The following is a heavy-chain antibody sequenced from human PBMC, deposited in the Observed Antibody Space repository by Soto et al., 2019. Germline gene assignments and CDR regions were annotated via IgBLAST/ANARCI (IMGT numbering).Heavy chain of an antibody. D-gene: IGHD3-16*01. CDR1: GYTFTSYG. J-gene: IGHJ4*02. CDR3: ARRETITAAWVEH. V-gene: IGHV1-18*01. Sequence: QVQLVHSGAEVKKPGASVKVSCKASGYTFTSYGISWVRQAPGQVLEWMGWISAYNGNTNYAHKLQGRGTMTTDTSTSTAYMERRSLRSDDPHVYYCARRETITAAWVEHWGQRTLVTVS. CDR2: ISAYNGNT.